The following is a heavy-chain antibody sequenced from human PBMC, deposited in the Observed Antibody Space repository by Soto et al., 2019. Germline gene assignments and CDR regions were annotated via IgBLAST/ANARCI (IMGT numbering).Heavy chain of an antibody. J-gene: IGHJ6*04. CDR1: GFTFRNYD. CDR2: ISAAGDP. CDR3: ARTDRDFYGLDV. V-gene: IGHV3-13*05. Sequence: EVQLVESGGGLVQPGGSLRLSCEASGFTFRNYDMHWVRHGTGKGLEWVSGISAAGDPDYADSVEGRFTISRENAQNSCFLQMRSLRVGDAAVYYCARTDRDFYGLDVGGEWTTVIVCS.